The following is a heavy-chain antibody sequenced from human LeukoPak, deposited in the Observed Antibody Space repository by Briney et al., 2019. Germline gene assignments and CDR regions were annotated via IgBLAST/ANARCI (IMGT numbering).Heavy chain of an antibody. CDR1: GFTVSSNY. V-gene: IGHV3-66*02. J-gene: IGHJ3*02. CDR3: ARGYGDYEPDAFDI. CDR2: IYSGGST. D-gene: IGHD4-17*01. Sequence: TGGSLRLSCAASGFTVSSNYMSWVRQAPGKGLEWVSVIYSGGSTYYADSVKGRFTISRDNSKNTLYLQMNSLRAEDTAVYYCARGYGDYEPDAFDIWGQGTMVTVSS.